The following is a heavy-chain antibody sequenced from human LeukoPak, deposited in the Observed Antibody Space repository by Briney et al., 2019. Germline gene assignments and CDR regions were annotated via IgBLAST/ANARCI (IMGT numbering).Heavy chain of an antibody. Sequence: GGSLRLSCAASGFTFSSYGMHWVRQAPGKGLEGEAVISYDGSNKYYADSVKGRFTISRDNFKNTLYLQMNSLRAADTAVYYCAKLPGVAGTNYYYGMDVWGQGTTVTVSS. D-gene: IGHD6-19*01. CDR3: AKLPGVAGTNYYYGMDV. V-gene: IGHV3-30*18. CDR2: ISYDGSNK. J-gene: IGHJ6*02. CDR1: GFTFSSYG.